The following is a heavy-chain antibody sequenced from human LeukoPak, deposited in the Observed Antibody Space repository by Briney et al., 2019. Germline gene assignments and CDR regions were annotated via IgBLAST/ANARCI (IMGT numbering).Heavy chain of an antibody. J-gene: IGHJ4*02. D-gene: IGHD3-10*01. CDR2: ISYDGSNK. CDR3: AAGYFDY. CDR1: GFTFSSYG. V-gene: IGHV3-30*03. Sequence: GGSLRLSCAASGFTFSSYGMHWVRQAPGKGLEWVAVISYDGSNKYYADSVKGRFTISRDNSKNTLYLQMNSLRAEDTAVYYCAAGYFDYWGQGTLVTVSS.